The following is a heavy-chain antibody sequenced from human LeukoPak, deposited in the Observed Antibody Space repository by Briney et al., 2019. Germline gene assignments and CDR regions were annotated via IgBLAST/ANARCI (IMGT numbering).Heavy chain of an antibody. D-gene: IGHD3-22*01. V-gene: IGHV3-23*01. CDR1: RFSFVNAW. CDR2: ISGSGGST. J-gene: IGHJ4*02. Sequence: GGSLRLSCAASRFSFVNAWMTWVRQAPGKGLEWVSAISGSGGSTYYADSVKGRFTISRDNSKNTLYLQMNSLRAEDTAVYYCAKGPRYDSSGYYSWGQGTLVTVSS. CDR3: AKGPRYDSSGYYS.